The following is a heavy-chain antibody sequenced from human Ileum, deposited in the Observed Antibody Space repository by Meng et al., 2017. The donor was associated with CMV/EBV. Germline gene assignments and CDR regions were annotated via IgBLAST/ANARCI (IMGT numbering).Heavy chain of an antibody. J-gene: IGHJ4*02. CDR3: ARPRDRGAARPNYFDY. CDR2: IYPSDSDT. V-gene: IGHV5-51*01. CDR1: GYSFTNYW. D-gene: IGHD6-6*01. Sequence: GESLKISCTGSGYSFTNYWIGWVRQMPGKGLEWMGIIYPSDSDTRYSPSFQGQVTISVDKSISTAYLQWSGLQASDTAIYYCARPRDRGAARPNYFDYWGQGTRVTVSS.